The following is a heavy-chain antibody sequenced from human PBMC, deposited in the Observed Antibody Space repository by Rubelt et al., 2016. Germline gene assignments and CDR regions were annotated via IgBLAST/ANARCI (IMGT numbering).Heavy chain of an antibody. Sequence: QVQLQQWGAGLLKPSETLSLTCAVYGGSFSGYYWSWIRQPPGQGLEWIGEINHSGSTNYNPSLKSRVTISVDTSKNQFSLKLSSVTAADTAVYYCARHSHNCSSTSCGLNWFDPWGQGTLVTVSS. CDR2: INHSGST. J-gene: IGHJ5*02. V-gene: IGHV4-34*01. D-gene: IGHD2-2*01. CDR3: ARHSHNCSSTSCGLNWFDP. CDR1: GGSFSGYY.